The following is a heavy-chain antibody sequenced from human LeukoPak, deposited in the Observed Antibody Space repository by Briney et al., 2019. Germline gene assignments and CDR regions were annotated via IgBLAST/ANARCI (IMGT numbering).Heavy chain of an antibody. Sequence: GGSLRLSCAASGFTFSSQPMHWVRQTPGKGLEWVALISFGGKNKFYGDSVIGRFTISRDNTKNTLFLQMNSLRAEDMGVYYCVRPMTTTRNFEHWGQGTLVIVSS. J-gene: IGHJ4*02. CDR2: ISFGGKNK. D-gene: IGHD1-1*01. V-gene: IGHV3-30*03. CDR1: GFTFSSQP. CDR3: VRPMTTTRNFEH.